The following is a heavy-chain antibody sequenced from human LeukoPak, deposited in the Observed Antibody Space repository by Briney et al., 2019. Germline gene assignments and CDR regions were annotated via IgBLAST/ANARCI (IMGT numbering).Heavy chain of an antibody. CDR2: IYYSGST. CDR3: ARGVAYNWNYVGWFDP. CDR1: GGSISSGDYY. J-gene: IGHJ5*02. V-gene: IGHV4-30-4*01. D-gene: IGHD1-7*01. Sequence: SQTLSLTCTVSGGSISSGDYYWSWIRQPPGKGLEWIGYIYYSGSTYYNPSLKSRVTISVDTSKNQFSLKLSSVTAADTAVYYCARGVAYNWNYVGWFDPWGQGTLVTVSS.